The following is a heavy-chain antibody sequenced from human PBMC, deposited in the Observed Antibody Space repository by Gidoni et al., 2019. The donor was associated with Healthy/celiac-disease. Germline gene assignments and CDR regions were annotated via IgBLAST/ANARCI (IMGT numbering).Heavy chain of an antibody. CDR1: GCSISSGSYY. CDR3: ARELYSGATDY. V-gene: IGHV4-61*02. D-gene: IGHD1-26*01. CDR2: IYTSGST. J-gene: IGHJ4*02. Sequence: QVQLQESGPGLVKPSQTLSLTSTVSGCSISSGSYYWSWIRQPAGKGLEWIGRIYTSGSTNYNPSLKSRVTISVDTSKNQFSLKLSSVTAADTAVYYCARELYSGATDYWGQGTLVTVSS.